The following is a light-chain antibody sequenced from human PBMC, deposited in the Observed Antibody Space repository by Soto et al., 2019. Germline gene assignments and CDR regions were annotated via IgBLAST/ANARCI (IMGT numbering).Light chain of an antibody. CDR2: DVT. CDR1: SSDVGAYNY. Sequence: QSALTQPRSVSGSPGQSVTISCTGTSSDVGAYNYVSWYQQHPDKAPKLMIYDVTRRPSGVPDRFSGSRSGGTASLTISGLQTEDEADYYCCSYAGSYTWVFGGGTKLTVL. V-gene: IGLV2-11*01. CDR3: CSYAGSYTWV. J-gene: IGLJ3*02.